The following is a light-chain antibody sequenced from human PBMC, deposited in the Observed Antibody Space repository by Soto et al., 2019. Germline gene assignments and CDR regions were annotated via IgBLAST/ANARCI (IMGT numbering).Light chain of an antibody. CDR2: GAS. CDR1: QSVSSN. V-gene: IGKV3-15*01. CDR3: QQYNNWPLALT. Sequence: EIVMTQSPATLSVSPGERATLSCRAGQSVSSNLAWYQQKPGQAPGLLIYGASTRATGIPARFSGSGSGTEFTLTISSLQSEDFAIYYCQQYNNWPLALTFGGGTKVEIK. J-gene: IGKJ4*01.